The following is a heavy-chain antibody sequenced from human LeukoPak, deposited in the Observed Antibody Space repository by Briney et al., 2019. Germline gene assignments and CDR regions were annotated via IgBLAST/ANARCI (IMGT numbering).Heavy chain of an antibody. J-gene: IGHJ3*02. Sequence: PSETLSLTCTVSGASISSGNYYWGWIRQPPGKGLEWLGSIYYSGDTYYNPSLKSRVTISVDTSKNQFSLKLSSVTAADTAVYYCARRRYYDAFDIWGQGTMVTVSS. CDR2: IYYSGDT. D-gene: IGHD3-10*01. V-gene: IGHV4-39*07. CDR3: ARRRYYDAFDI. CDR1: GASISSGNYY.